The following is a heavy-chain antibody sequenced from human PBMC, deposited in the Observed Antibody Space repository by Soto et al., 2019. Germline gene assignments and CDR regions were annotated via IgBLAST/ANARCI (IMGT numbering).Heavy chain of an antibody. J-gene: IGHJ6*02. Sequence: GGSLRLSCAASGFTVSSNYMSWVRQAPGKGLEWVSVIYSGGSTYYADSVKGRFTISRDNSKNTLYLQMNSLRAEDTAVYYCARDFKIAQYGDYAGGYYYYYGMDVWGQGTTVTVSS. CDR2: IYSGGST. D-gene: IGHD4-17*01. CDR3: ARDFKIAQYGDYAGGYYYYYGMDV. V-gene: IGHV3-53*01. CDR1: GFTVSSNY.